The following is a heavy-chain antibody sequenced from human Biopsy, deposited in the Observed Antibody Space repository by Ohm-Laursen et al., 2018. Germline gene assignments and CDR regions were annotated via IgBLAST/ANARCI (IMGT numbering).Heavy chain of an antibody. CDR2: INCKTGAT. J-gene: IGHJ4*02. D-gene: IGHD3-10*01. Sequence: ASVKVSCKVSSYTFTDYNIHWMRQAPGHGLEWLGYINCKTGATNSAKKFRGRVTLTRDTSISAVYIELRRLKSDDAAVYFCARDRMTDVFGGPTRTDVFDSWGQGTPVTVSS. CDR3: ARDRMTDVFGGPTRTDVFDS. V-gene: IGHV1-2*02. CDR1: SYTFTDYN.